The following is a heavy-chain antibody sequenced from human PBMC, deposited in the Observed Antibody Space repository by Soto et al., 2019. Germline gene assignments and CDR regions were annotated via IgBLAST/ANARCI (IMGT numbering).Heavy chain of an antibody. V-gene: IGHV3-21*01. CDR2: ISSSSSYI. CDR1: GFTFSSYS. J-gene: IGHJ4*02. Sequence: VGSLRLSCAASGFTFSSYSMNWVRQAPGKGLEWVSSISSSSSYIYYADSVKGRFTISRDNAKNSLYLQMNSLRAEDTAVYYCERGAVVVAATDFDYWGQGTLVTVSS. CDR3: ERGAVVVAATDFDY. D-gene: IGHD2-15*01.